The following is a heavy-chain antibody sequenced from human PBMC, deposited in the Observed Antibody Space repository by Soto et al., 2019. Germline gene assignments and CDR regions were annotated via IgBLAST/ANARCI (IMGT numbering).Heavy chain of an antibody. Sequence: ASVKVSCKASGGTFSSYAISWVRQAPGQGLEWMGGIIPIFGTANYAQKFQGRVTITADESTSTAYMELSSLRSEDTAVYYCARGRYSYDSSGYRLDYWGQGTLVTVSS. CDR2: IIPIFGTA. CDR3: ARGRYSYDSSGYRLDY. D-gene: IGHD3-22*01. CDR1: GGTFSSYA. V-gene: IGHV1-69*13. J-gene: IGHJ4*02.